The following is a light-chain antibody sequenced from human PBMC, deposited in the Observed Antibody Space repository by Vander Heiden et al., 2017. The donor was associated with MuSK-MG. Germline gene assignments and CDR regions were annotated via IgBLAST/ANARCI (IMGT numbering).Light chain of an antibody. J-gene: IGLJ2*01. V-gene: IGLV3-25*03. CDR2: KGT. CDR1: ALSKQF. Sequence: SFELTPPPSVSVSPGQPARITCSGEALSKQFVYWYQQRPGQAPVLVIYKGTERPAGIPERFSGSNAGTTVTLTISGAQEEDEADYYCQSADRTSTLVFGGGTKLTVL. CDR3: QSADRTSTLV.